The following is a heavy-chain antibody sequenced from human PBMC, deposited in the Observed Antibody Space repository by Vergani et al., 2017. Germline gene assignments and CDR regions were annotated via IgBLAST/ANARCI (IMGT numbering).Heavy chain of an antibody. CDR2: VSFRGDT. CDR1: GSSVNSYY. CDR3: AKARDPNCKGGNCYSYYYGLDL. D-gene: IGHD2-21*01. V-gene: IGHV4-59*02. Sequence: QVKLQESGPGLVKPSETLSLTCTVSGSSVNSYYWSWIRQPPGKGLEWMGYVSFRGDTLYDPSVKGRMTISLNTSSNQFSLYLTSVTAADTAIYYCAKARDPNCKGGNCYSYYYGLDLWGQGTTVTVSS. J-gene: IGHJ6*02.